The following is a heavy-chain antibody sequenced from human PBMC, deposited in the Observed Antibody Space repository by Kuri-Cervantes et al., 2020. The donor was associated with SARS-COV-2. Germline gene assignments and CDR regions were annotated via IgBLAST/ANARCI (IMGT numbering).Heavy chain of an antibody. V-gene: IGHV4-30-2*01. CDR2: IYHSGSA. J-gene: IGHJ4*02. CDR1: GGSISSGGYS. Sequence: SETLSLTCAVSGGSISSGGYSWSWVRQPPGKGLEWIGYIYHSGSAYYNPSLKSRVTISVDRSKNQFSLTLTSVTAADTAVYYCARVVVTATYYFDCWGQGTLVTVSS. D-gene: IGHD2-21*02. CDR3: ARVVVTATYYFDC.